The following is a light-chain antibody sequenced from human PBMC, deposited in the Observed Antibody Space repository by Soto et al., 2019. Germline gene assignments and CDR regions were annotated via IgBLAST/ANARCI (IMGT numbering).Light chain of an antibody. Sequence: QSALTQPASVSGSPGQPITISCTGTSSDVGSYNYVSWYQQHPGKAPKLLIYDVSNRPSGVSNRFSGSKSGNTASLTISGLQAEDEADDYCSSYTSSNTVLLGGGTKLTVL. CDR1: SSDVGSYNY. J-gene: IGLJ2*01. CDR2: DVS. V-gene: IGLV2-14*01. CDR3: SSYTSSNTVL.